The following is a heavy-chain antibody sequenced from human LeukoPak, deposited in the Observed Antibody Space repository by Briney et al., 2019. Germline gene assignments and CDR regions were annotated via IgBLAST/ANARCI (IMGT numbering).Heavy chain of an antibody. V-gene: IGHV4-59*02. Sequence: SETLSLTCTVSGASVTDYYWSWIRQSPGKGLEWISYIHHSGNSDYNPSLRSRVTTSLDTPKNQFSLNLISVTAADTAVYYCTRGHWGLQSWSQGTLVTVSS. CDR3: TRGHWGLQS. CDR1: GASVTDYY. D-gene: IGHD7-27*01. CDR2: IHHSGNS. J-gene: IGHJ5*02.